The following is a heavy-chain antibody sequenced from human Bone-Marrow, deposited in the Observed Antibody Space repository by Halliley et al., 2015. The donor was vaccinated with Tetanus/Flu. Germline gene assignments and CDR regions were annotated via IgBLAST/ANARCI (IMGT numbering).Heavy chain of an antibody. CDR2: IYYSGNP. Sequence: LEWVGCIYYSGNPNYNPSPKSRVPISPDTSKKQFSLKLSSVTVADTAVYCCARVDTVTSFDSWGQGTLVTVSS. V-gene: IGHV4-59*01. CDR3: ARVDTVTSFDS. D-gene: IGHD4-17*01. J-gene: IGHJ4*02.